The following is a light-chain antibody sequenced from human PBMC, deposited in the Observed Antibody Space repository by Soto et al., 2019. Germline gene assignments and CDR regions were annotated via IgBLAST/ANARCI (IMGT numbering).Light chain of an antibody. Sequence: EIVLTQSPATLSLSPGERATLSCRASQSVSSYLAWYQQKPGQAPRLLIYDASNRAPGIPARFSGSGSGTDFTLAISSLEPDDLAVYYCQQRSDWPSTFGGGTKVQIK. CDR1: QSVSSY. CDR2: DAS. CDR3: QQRSDWPST. V-gene: IGKV3-11*01. J-gene: IGKJ4*01.